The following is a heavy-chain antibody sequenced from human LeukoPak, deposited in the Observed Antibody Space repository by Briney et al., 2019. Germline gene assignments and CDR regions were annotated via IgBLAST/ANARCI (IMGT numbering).Heavy chain of an antibody. CDR1: GGSISSSSYY. D-gene: IGHD2-2*01. V-gene: IGHV4-39*01. CDR3: ARPAGYCSGSNCYAYFDF. J-gene: IGHJ4*02. Sequence: SEPLSLTCTVSGGSISSSSYYWGWIRQPPGKGLEWIGSGHYSGFTYYNPPLKSRVTISIDTSKNQFSLKLSSVTAADTAVYYCARPAGYCSGSNCYAYFDFWGQGTLVTVSS. CDR2: GHYSGFT.